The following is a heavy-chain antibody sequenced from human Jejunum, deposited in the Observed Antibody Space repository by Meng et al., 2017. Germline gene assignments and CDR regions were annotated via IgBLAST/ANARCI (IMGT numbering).Heavy chain of an antibody. Sequence: EVHLLESGGGLVQPGGSLSLSCSASGVTFRCNAMRWVRQAPGEGLEWVSTISGSGSRTYQADSAKGRFTISRDRSKNTLFLQMNSLRAEDTALYYCARDLGTVGAPIIDYWGQGTLVTVSS. V-gene: IGHV3-23*01. D-gene: IGHD1-26*01. CDR2: ISGSGSRT. J-gene: IGHJ4*02. CDR1: GVTFRCNA. CDR3: ARDLGTVGAPIIDY.